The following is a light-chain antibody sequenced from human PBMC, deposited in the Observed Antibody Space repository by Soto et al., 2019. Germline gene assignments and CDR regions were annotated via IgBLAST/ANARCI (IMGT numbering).Light chain of an antibody. CDR1: QDINNY. CDR2: AAS. J-gene: IGKJ4*01. Sequence: DSRMTHSPASLSASIGERVSGGCLASQDINNYLNWYQMKPGKAPALLIYAASSLQSGVPSRFSGSGSGTDFTLTISSLQPGDFATYYCQQSYGTPQITFGGGTKVDIK. V-gene: IGKV1-39*01. CDR3: QQSYGTPQIT.